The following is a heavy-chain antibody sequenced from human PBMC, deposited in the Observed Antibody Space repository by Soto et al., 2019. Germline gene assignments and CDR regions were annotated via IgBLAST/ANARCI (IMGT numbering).Heavy chain of an antibody. CDR3: AKADYGDYSLIDY. CDR1: GFTFDDYA. V-gene: IGHV3-9*01. D-gene: IGHD4-17*01. Sequence: GGSLRLSCAASGFTFDDYAMHWVRQAPGKGLEWVSGISWNSGSIGYADSVKGRFTISRDNAKNSLYLQMNSLRAEDTALYYCAKADYGDYSLIDYWGQGTLVTVSS. CDR2: ISWNSGSI. J-gene: IGHJ4*02.